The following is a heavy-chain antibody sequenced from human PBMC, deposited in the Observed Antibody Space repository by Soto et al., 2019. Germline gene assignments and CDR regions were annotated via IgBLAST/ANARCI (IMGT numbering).Heavy chain of an antibody. Sequence: GSLRLSCAASGFTFSNAWMSWVRQAPGKGLEWVGRIKSKTDGGTTDYAAPVKGRFTISRDDSKNTLYLQMNSLKTEVTAVYYCTTDISRPGYCSGGSCYSLDAFDIWGQGTMVTVSS. CDR1: GFTFSNAW. D-gene: IGHD2-15*01. V-gene: IGHV3-15*01. CDR2: IKSKTDGGTT. CDR3: TTDISRPGYCSGGSCYSLDAFDI. J-gene: IGHJ3*02.